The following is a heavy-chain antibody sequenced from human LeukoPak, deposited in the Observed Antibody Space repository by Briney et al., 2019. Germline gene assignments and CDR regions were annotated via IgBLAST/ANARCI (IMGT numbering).Heavy chain of an antibody. V-gene: IGHV3-66*02. D-gene: IGHD2-15*01. Sequence: GGSLRLSCATSGHSVTNNYINWLRQAPGKGLEWVSVIYSGGMTDFADSVKGRFSISRDTTTNTVFLQMNTLRLDDTAVYYCARSQGIADAFDLWGQGTRVTVSS. J-gene: IGHJ3*01. CDR2: IYSGGMT. CDR3: ARSQGIADAFDL. CDR1: GHSVTNNY.